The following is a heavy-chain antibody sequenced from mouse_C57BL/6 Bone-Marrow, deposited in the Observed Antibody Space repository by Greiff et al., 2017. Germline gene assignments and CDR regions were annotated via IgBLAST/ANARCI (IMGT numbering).Heavy chain of an antibody. CDR3: AREFVYYYPYHYAMDY. D-gene: IGHD1-1*01. CDR2: INPNNGGT. CDR1: GYTFTDYY. J-gene: IGHJ4*01. Sequence: EVQLQQSGPELVKPGASVKISCKASGYTFTDYYMNWVKQSHGKSLEWIGDINPNNGGTSYNQKFKGKATLTVDKSSSTAYMELRSLTSEDSAVYYCAREFVYYYPYHYAMDYWGQGTSVTVSS. V-gene: IGHV1-26*01.